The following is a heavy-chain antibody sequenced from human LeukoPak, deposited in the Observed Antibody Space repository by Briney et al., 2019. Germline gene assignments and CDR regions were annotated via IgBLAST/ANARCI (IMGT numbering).Heavy chain of an antibody. J-gene: IGHJ4*02. CDR1: GGSISSSGYY. CDR2: INHSGST. Sequence: SETLSLTCTVSGGSISSSGYYWGWIRQPPGKGLEWIGEINHSGSTDYNPSLKSRVTISLDTSKNQFSLKLSSVTAADTAVYYCARGPPPDFDYWGRGTLVTVSS. V-gene: IGHV4-39*07. CDR3: ARGPPPDFDY.